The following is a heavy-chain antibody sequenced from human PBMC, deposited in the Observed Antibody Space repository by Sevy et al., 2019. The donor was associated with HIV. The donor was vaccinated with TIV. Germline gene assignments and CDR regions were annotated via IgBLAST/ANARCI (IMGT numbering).Heavy chain of an antibody. J-gene: IGHJ4*02. CDR2: ISYDGSNK. Sequence: GGSLRLSCAASGFTFSSYAMHWVRQAPGKGLEWVAVISYDGSNKYYADSVKGRFTISRDNSKNTLYLQMNSLRAEDTAVYYCARGGPIVGAPKLRTGFDYWGQGTLVTVSS. V-gene: IGHV3-30-3*01. D-gene: IGHD1-26*01. CDR1: GFTFSSYA. CDR3: ARGGPIVGAPKLRTGFDY.